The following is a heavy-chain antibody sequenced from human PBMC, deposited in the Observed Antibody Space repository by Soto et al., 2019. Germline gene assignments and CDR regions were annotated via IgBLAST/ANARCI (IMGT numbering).Heavy chain of an antibody. J-gene: IGHJ4*02. CDR1: GGSISSGGYY. CDR2: IYYSGST. CDR3: ARFSYNWNYAVDY. D-gene: IGHD1-7*01. V-gene: IGHV4-31*03. Sequence: SETLSLTCTVSGGSISSGGYYWSWIRQHPGKGLEWIGYIYYSGSTYYNPSLKSRVTISVDTSKNQFSLKLSSVTAADTAVYYCARFSYNWNYAVDYWGQGTLVTVSS.